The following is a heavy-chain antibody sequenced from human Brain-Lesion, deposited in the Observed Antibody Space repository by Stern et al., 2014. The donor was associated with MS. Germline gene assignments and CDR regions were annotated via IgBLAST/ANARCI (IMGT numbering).Heavy chain of an antibody. J-gene: IGHJ3*02. Sequence: VQLVQSGAEVKKPGASVKVSCTVSGYTLTALSMHWVRQAPGKGLEWMGGFDPEDGESIYEQKSQGRVTMTEDTSTDTAYMELSSLRSEDTAIYYCATDLQQPLVDTFDIWGQGTMVTVSS. D-gene: IGHD6-13*01. CDR1: GYTLTALS. CDR3: ATDLQQPLVDTFDI. V-gene: IGHV1-24*01. CDR2: FDPEDGES.